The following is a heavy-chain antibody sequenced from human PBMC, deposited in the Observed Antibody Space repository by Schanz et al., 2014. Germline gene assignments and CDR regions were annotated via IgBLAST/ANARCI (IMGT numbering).Heavy chain of an antibody. V-gene: IGHV1-18*01. CDR3: ARDIQYHYDTSGPVGAFDI. J-gene: IGHJ3*02. CDR2: INGYNAHT. D-gene: IGHD3-22*01. CDR1: GYTFTSSG. Sequence: QVQLVQSGAEVKKPGASAKVSCKASGYTFTSSGFSWVRQAPGQGLEWMGWINGYNAHTNYAQKFQGRVTITADISTSTAYMDLSSLRSDDTAVYYCARDIQYHYDTSGPVGAFDIWGQGTVVTVSS.